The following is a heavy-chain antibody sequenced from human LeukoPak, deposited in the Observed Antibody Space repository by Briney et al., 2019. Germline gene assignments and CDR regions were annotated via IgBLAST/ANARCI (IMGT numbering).Heavy chain of an antibody. CDR2: IYTSGST. V-gene: IGHV4-4*07. CDR3: ASHVDIVATFDY. D-gene: IGHD5-12*01. J-gene: IGHJ4*02. CDR1: GGSISSYY. Sequence: SETLSLTCTVSGGSISSYYWNWIRQPAGKGLEWIGRIYTSGSTNYNPSLKSRVTMSVDTSKNQFSLKLSSVTAADTAVYYCASHVDIVATFDYWGQGTLVTVSS.